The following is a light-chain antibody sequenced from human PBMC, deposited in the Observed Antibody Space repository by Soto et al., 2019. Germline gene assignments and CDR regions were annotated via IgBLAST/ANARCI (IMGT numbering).Light chain of an antibody. CDR2: DVS. Sequence: QLVLTQPASVSGSPGQSITISCTGTSSDVGGYNYVSWYQQHPGKAPKLMIYDVSNRPSGVSNRFSGSKSGNTASLTISGLQAEDEAEYYCSSYTSSSTLVVFGGGTKLTVL. CDR3: SSYTSSSTLVV. J-gene: IGLJ2*01. CDR1: SSDVGGYNY. V-gene: IGLV2-14*01.